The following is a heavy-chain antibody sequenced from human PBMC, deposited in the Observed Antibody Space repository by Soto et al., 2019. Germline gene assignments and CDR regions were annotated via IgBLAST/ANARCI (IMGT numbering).Heavy chain of an antibody. Sequence: PSETLSLTCAVSGGSISSGGYSWSWIRQPPGKGLEWIGYIYHSGSTYYNPSLKSRVTISVDRSKNQFSLKLSSVTAADTAVYYCARVFGYADYDYYYGMDVWGQGTTVTVSS. V-gene: IGHV4-30-2*01. D-gene: IGHD5-12*01. CDR2: IYHSGST. J-gene: IGHJ6*02. CDR1: GGSISSGGYS. CDR3: ARVFGYADYDYYYGMDV.